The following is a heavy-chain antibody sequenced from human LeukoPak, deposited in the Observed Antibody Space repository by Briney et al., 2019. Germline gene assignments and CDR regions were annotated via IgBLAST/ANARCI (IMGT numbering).Heavy chain of an antibody. CDR2: ISGSGGST. CDR3: AKAGYSSGWSVS. D-gene: IGHD6-19*01. Sequence: GGSLRLSCAASGFTFSSYAMSWVRRAPGKGLEWVSAISGSGGSTYYADSVKGRFTISRDNSKNTLSLQMNSLRAEDTAVYYCAKAGYSSGWSVSWGQGTLVTVSS. J-gene: IGHJ5*02. CDR1: GFTFSSYA. V-gene: IGHV3-23*01.